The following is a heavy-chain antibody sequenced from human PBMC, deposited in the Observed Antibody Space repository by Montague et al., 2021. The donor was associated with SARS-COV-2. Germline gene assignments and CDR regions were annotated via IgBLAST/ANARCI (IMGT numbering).Heavy chain of an antibody. CDR1: GDSNSSTDHY. V-gene: IGHV4-39*01. J-gene: IGHJ4*02. CDR3: ARHLRVGNRWNGFEADY. CDR2: IFYSGST. Sequence: SETLSLTCTVSGDSNSSTDHYWAWMRQPPGRGQEWIASIFYSGSTYYNPSLKSRVTISVDTSKNLFSLQLNSVTPADTSVYYCARHLRVGNRWNGFEADYWGQGALVSVSS. D-gene: IGHD1-1*01.